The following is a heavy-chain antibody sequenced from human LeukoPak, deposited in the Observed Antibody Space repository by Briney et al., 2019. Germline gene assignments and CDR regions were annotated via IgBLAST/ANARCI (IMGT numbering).Heavy chain of an antibody. V-gene: IGHV1-46*01. J-gene: IGHJ5*02. D-gene: IGHD3/OR15-3a*01. CDR1: GYTFTSYY. Sequence: ASVTVSCTASGYTFTSYYMHWVRQAPGLGLAWMGIINPSGGSTSYAQKFQGRVTMTRDTSTSTVYMELSSLRSEDTAVYYCARGWTAAFDPWGQGTLVTVSS. CDR3: ARGWTAAFDP. CDR2: INPSGGST.